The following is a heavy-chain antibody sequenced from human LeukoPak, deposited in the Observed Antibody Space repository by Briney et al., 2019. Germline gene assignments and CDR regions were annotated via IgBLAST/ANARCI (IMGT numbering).Heavy chain of an antibody. Sequence: GGSLRLSCAASGFTVSSNYMSWVRQAPGKGLEWVSVIYSGCSTYYADSVKGRFTISRDNSKNTLYLQMNSLRAEDTAVYYCAGGARRQQPFDYWGQGTLVTVSS. CDR3: AGGARRQQPFDY. V-gene: IGHV3-66*01. CDR1: GFTVSSNY. CDR2: IYSGCST. J-gene: IGHJ4*02. D-gene: IGHD6-13*01.